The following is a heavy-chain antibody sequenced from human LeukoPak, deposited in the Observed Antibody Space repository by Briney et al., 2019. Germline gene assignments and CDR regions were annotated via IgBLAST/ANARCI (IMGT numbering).Heavy chain of an antibody. J-gene: IGHJ4*02. CDR2: INPNSGGT. CDR3: ARYCSSTSCYSRNDY. Sequence: GASVTVSCKASGYTFTGYYMHWVRQAPGRGLEWMGWINPNSGGTNYAQKFQGRVTMTRDTSISTAYMELSRLRSDDTAVYYCARYCSSTSCYSRNDYWGQGTLVTVSS. D-gene: IGHD2-2*01. V-gene: IGHV1-2*02. CDR1: GYTFTGYY.